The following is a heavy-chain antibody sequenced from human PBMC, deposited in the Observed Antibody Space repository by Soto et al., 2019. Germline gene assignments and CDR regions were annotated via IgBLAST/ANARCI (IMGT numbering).Heavy chain of an antibody. J-gene: IGHJ4*02. CDR3: AVNYYDSSGYGPNFDY. CDR2: IIPIFGTA. Sequence: ASVKVSCKASGGTFSSYAISWVRQAPGQGLEWMGGIIPIFGTANYAQKFQGRVTITADKSTSTAYMELSSLRSEDTAVHYCAVNYYDSSGYGPNFDYWGQGTLVTVSS. CDR1: GGTFSSYA. V-gene: IGHV1-69*06. D-gene: IGHD3-22*01.